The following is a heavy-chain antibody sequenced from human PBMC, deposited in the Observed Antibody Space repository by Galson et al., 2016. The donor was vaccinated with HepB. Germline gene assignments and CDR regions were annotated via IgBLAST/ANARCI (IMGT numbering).Heavy chain of an antibody. CDR1: GFTFTNYA. J-gene: IGHJ4*02. CDR2: ISGSGGST. CDR3: AKDISALVLPAAIDY. V-gene: IGHV3-23*01. D-gene: IGHD2-2*02. Sequence: SLRLSCAASGFTFTNYALNWVRQAPGKGLEWVSGISGSGGSTYYADSVKGRFTISRDQSNNTLHLQMNSLRAEDTVIYFCAKDISALVLPAAIDYWGQGTLVTVSS.